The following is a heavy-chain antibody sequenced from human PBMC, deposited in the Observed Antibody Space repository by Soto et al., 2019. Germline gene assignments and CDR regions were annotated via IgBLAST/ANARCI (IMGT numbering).Heavy chain of an antibody. D-gene: IGHD1-1*01. CDR2: ISAHNGNT. Sequence: XVHLVQSGAEVKKPGASVKVSCKGSGYGFTTYGITWVRQAPGQGLEWMAWISAHNGNTNDAQKLQGRVTVTRTTSTSTAYMELRSLRSDDTAVYYCARGRYGDYWGQGALVTVSS. CDR3: ARGRYGDY. J-gene: IGHJ4*02. V-gene: IGHV1-18*01. CDR1: GYGFTTYG.